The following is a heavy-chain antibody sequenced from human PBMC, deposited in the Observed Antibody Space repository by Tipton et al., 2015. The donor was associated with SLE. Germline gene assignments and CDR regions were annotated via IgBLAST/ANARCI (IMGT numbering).Heavy chain of an antibody. Sequence: QLVQSGVEVKKPGASVRVSCKASGYTFTTYGISWVRQAPGQGLEWMGWMNPESGKTTFAQKFKGRVTMTRHTSINIAYMELSSLTSDDTAVYYCAREDWQQLMFLDSWGQGSLVTVSS. D-gene: IGHD6-13*01. J-gene: IGHJ4*02. CDR2: MNPESGKT. CDR3: AREDWQQLMFLDS. CDR1: GYTFTTYG. V-gene: IGHV1-8*02.